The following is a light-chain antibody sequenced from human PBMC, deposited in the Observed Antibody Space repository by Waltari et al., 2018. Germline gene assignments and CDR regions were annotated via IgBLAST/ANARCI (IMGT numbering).Light chain of an antibody. J-gene: IGLJ3*02. CDR2: VNSDGSH. CDR1: SGHSSNV. CDR3: QTGGHGIWV. Sequence: QLVLTQSPSASASLGASVKLTCTLSSGHSSNVIAWLQQQPEKGPRYLMKVNSDGSHSKGDEIPGRFSGSISGAERYLTIASFQPGDEADYYCQTGGHGIWVFGGGTKLTVL. V-gene: IGLV4-69*01.